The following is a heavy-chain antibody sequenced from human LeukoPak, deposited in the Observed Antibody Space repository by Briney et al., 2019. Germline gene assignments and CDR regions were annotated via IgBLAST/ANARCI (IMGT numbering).Heavy chain of an antibody. D-gene: IGHD3-10*01. CDR2: IYTTGTT. J-gene: IGHJ4*02. CDR1: GDSIIKYY. V-gene: IGHV4-4*07. Sequence: PSETLSHTCSVSGDSIIKYYWSWIRQPAGKGLEWIGRIYTTGTTNYNPSLKTRVTLSVDTSKNQFSLKLTSVTAADTGVYYCASTYYGSGSRYNDYWGQGTQVTVSS. CDR3: ASTYYGSGSRYNDY.